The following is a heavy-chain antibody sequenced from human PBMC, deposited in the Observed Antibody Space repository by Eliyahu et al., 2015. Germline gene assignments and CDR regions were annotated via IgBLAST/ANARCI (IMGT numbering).Heavy chain of an antibody. J-gene: IGHJ4*02. D-gene: IGHD6-13*01. CDR3: ARDPISQLVPLDY. CDR1: GFXXSSYS. CDR2: ISSSSSYI. Sequence: EVQLVESGGGXVKPGGSLRLSCAASGFXXSSYSMNWVRQAPGKGLEWVSSISSSSSYIYYADSVKGRFTISRDNAKNSLYLQMNSLRAEDTAVYYCARDPISQLVPLDYWGQGTLVTVSS. V-gene: IGHV3-21*01.